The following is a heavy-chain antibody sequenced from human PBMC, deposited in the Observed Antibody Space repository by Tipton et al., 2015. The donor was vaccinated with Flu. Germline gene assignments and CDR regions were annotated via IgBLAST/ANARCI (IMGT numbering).Heavy chain of an antibody. CDR3: ARGGFSGFESGPFDS. D-gene: IGHD5-12*01. V-gene: IGHV4-59*02. CDR1: GGFVSSYY. Sequence: TLSLTCTVSGGFVSSYYWNWIRQPPGKGLEWIGYIYNNQYTKYNPSLKSRVTVSVDPSMSQFSLRLTSVTAADTAIYYCARGGFSGFESGPFDSWGQGTLVAVS. J-gene: IGHJ4*02. CDR2: IYNNQYT.